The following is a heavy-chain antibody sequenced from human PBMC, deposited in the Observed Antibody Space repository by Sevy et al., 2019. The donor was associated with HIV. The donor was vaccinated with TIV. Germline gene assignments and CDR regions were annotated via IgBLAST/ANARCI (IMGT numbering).Heavy chain of an antibody. CDR1: GFTFSSYA. J-gene: IGHJ4*02. CDR2: ISYDGSNK. CDR3: ARDEGSSGYPTGYFDY. D-gene: IGHD3-22*01. Sequence: GWSLRLSCAASGFTFSSYAMHWVRQAPGKGLEWVAVISYDGSNKYYADSVKGRFTISRDNSKNTLYLQMNSLRAEDTAVYYCARDEGSSGYPTGYFDYWGQGTLVTVSS. V-gene: IGHV3-30-3*01.